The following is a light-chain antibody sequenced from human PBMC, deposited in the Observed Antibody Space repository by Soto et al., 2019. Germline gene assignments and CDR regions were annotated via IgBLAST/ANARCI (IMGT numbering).Light chain of an antibody. CDR2: RNS. J-gene: IGLJ3*02. CDR3: AAWDDSLSGWV. V-gene: IGLV1-47*01. CDR1: SSNIVTNH. Sequence: QSVLTRPPSASGTPGQRVTISCSGSSSNIVTNHVYWYQHLPGTAPKLLIYRNSLRPSGVPDRFSGSKSGTSASLAISGIRSEDEADYYCAAWDDSLSGWVFGGGTQLTVL.